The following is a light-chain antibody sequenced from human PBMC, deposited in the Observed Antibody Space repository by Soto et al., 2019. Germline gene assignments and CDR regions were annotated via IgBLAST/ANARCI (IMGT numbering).Light chain of an antibody. CDR1: QSVSSN. Sequence: DIVMTQSPSTLSVSPGERATLYCRASQSVSSNLAWYQHKPGQAPRLLIYGVSTRDTGVPDRFSGSASGTEFTLTISSLQSEDFAVYYCQQYNNWPRTFGQGTRLEI. CDR2: GVS. CDR3: QQYNNWPRT. V-gene: IGKV3-15*01. J-gene: IGKJ5*01.